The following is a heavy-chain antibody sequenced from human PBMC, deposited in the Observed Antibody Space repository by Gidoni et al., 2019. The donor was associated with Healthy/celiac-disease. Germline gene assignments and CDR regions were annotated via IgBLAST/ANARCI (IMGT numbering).Heavy chain of an antibody. J-gene: IGHJ4*02. CDR3: ARDGDGILTGYLGLLDY. Sequence: QVQLVQSGAEVMKPGAYVKVSCKASGYTFTSYGISWVRQAPGQGLEWLGCMSAYNGNTNYAQKLQGRVTTTTGTSTSTAYMELRSLRSDDTAVYYCARDGDGILTGYLGLLDYWGQGTLVTVSS. CDR1: GYTFTSYG. D-gene: IGHD3-9*01. CDR2: MSAYNGNT. V-gene: IGHV1-18*01.